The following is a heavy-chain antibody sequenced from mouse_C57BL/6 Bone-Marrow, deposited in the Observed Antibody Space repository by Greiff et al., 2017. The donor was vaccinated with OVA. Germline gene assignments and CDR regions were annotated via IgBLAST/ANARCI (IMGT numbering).Heavy chain of an antibody. D-gene: IGHD4-1*01. J-gene: IGHJ2*01. V-gene: IGHV1-74*01. CDR2: IHPSDSDT. CDR3: AIGRWDEEFDY. Sequence: QVQLKQPGAELVKPGASVKVSCKASGYTFTSYWMHWVKQRPGQGLEWIGRIHPSDSDTNYNQKFKGKATLTVDKSSSTAYMQLSSLTSEDSAVYYCAIGRWDEEFDYWGQGTTLTVSS. CDR1: GYTFTSYW.